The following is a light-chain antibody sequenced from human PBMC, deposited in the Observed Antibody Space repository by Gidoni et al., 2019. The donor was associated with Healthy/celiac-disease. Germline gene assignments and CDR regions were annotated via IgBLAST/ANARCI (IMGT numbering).Light chain of an antibody. Sequence: PATQSLSPGDRASLTGRASQSVSKYLAWYQQKPGQAPRRLIYEASNRATGIPDRFSGSGSGTDFTLTISSLEPEDFAVYYCQQRSNWPRGFGQGTKLEIK. J-gene: IGKJ2*03. V-gene: IGKV3-11*01. CDR1: QSVSKY. CDR2: EAS. CDR3: QQRSNWPRG.